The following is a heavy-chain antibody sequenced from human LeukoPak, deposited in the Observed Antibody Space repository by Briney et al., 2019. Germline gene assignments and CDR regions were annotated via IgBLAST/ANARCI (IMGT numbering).Heavy chain of an antibody. V-gene: IGHV5-51*01. CDR3: ARLAISSIWSVYFDY. Sequence: KPGESLKISCKGSGYSFTTYWIGWVRQMPGKGLEWMGIIYPGDSDTRYSPSFQGQVTISADKSISTAYLQWSGLKASDTAMYYCARLAISSIWSVYFDYWGQGTLVTVSS. J-gene: IGHJ4*02. D-gene: IGHD6-13*01. CDR1: GYSFTTYW. CDR2: IYPGDSDT.